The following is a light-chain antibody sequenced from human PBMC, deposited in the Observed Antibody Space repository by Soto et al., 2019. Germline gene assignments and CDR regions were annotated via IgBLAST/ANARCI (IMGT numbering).Light chain of an antibody. Sequence: QSVLTQPASVSGSPGQSITISCTGTSSDVGGYNYVSWYQHHPGKAPKLMIYGVSDRPSGVSNRFSGSKSGNTASLTISGLQAEDEADYYCSSYTSSSTLDYVFGTGTKVTVL. J-gene: IGLJ1*01. CDR2: GVS. V-gene: IGLV2-14*01. CDR1: SSDVGGYNY. CDR3: SSYTSSSTLDYV.